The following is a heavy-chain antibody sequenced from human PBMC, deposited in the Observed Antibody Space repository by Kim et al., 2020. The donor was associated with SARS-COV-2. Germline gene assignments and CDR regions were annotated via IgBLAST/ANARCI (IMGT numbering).Heavy chain of an antibody. Sequence: NTKYSQKFQGRVTITRDTSASTAYMELSSLRSEDTAVYYCARANNYSFDYWGQGTLVTVSS. J-gene: IGHJ4*02. CDR3: ARANNYSFDY. V-gene: IGHV1-3*01. CDR2: NT. D-gene: IGHD1-20*01.